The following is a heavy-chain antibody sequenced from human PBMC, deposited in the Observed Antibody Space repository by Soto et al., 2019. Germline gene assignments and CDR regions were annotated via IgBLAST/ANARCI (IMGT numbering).Heavy chain of an antibody. Sequence: QVQLQESGPGLVKPSETLSLTSTVSGASISSNIYYWGWIRQPPGKGLEWIGSIYYTGNTFYNPSLKSRVTLSVDTSENQFSLRLFSVTAADTAVYYCARHSHEDHGDPNWFDPWGQGTLVTVSS. CDR3: ARHSHEDHGDPNWFDP. J-gene: IGHJ5*02. V-gene: IGHV4-39*01. CDR1: GASISSNIYY. D-gene: IGHD4-17*01. CDR2: IYYTGNT.